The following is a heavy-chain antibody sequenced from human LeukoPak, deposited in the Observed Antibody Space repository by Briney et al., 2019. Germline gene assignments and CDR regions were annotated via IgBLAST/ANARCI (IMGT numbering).Heavy chain of an antibody. CDR2: ISGSGGTT. D-gene: IGHD2-15*01. J-gene: IGHJ4*02. V-gene: IGHV3-23*01. CDR3: AKDKGCSGGGCYSDY. Sequence: PGGSLRLSCAASGFTVSSYAMTWVRQAPGKGLEWVSTISGSGGTTYYADSVKGRFTISRDNSKNTLYLQMNSLRAEDTAVYYCAKDKGCSGGGCYSDYWGQGTLVTVSS. CDR1: GFTVSSYA.